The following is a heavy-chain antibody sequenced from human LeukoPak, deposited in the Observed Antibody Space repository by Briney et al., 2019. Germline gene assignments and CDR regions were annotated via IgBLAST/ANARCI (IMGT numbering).Heavy chain of an antibody. J-gene: IGHJ5*02. V-gene: IGHV1-3*01. CDR2: INADNGNT. D-gene: IGHD2-2*01. CDR1: GYTFNSYA. CDR3: ARDSGSSTFDP. Sequence: ASVKVSCKASGYTFNSYALHWVRQAPGQSLEWMGWINADNGNTKYSQRFQGRVTITRDTSASTAYMEVSSLRSEDTAVYYCARDSGSSTFDPWGQGTLVTVSS.